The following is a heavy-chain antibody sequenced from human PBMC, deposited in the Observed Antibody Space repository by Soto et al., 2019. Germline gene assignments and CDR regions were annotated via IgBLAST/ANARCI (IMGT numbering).Heavy chain of an antibody. CDR1: GFTFISYW. J-gene: IGHJ5*02. D-gene: IGHD2-15*01. Sequence: EVQLVESGGGLVQPGGSLRLSCAAAGFTFISYWLHWFRQATGKGLVWVSRINSDGSSTSYADSVKGRFTITRDNDKNTLYLQMHSLRAEDTAVYYCARESPWYGTLGQGTLVTVSS. CDR2: INSDGSST. CDR3: ARESPWYGT. V-gene: IGHV3-74*01.